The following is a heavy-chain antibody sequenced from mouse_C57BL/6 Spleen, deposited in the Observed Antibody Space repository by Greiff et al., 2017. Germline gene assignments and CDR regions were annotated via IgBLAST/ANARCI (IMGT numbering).Heavy chain of an antibody. CDR2: ISYDGSN. CDR3: ARDGKDYAMGY. J-gene: IGHJ4*01. V-gene: IGHV3-6*01. Sequence: ESGPGLVKPSQSLSLTCSVTGYSITSGYYWNWIRQFPGNKLEWMGYISYDGSNNYNPSLKNRISITGDTSKNQFFLKLNSVTTEDTATYYCARDGKDYAMGYWGQGTSVTDSS. CDR1: GYSITSGYY.